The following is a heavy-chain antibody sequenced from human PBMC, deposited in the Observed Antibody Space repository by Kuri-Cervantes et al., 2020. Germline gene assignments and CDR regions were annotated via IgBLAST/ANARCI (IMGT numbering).Heavy chain of an antibody. Sequence: GSLRLSCTVSGGSISSSSYYWGWIRQPPGKGLEWTGSIYYSGSTYYNPSLKSRVTISVDTSKNQFSLKLSSVTAADTAVYYCARAIYGDYFAAKDGGDKEQYYYYYYGMDVWGQGTTVTVSS. CDR1: GGSISSSSYY. V-gene: IGHV4-39*01. J-gene: IGHJ6*02. D-gene: IGHD4-17*01. CDR3: ARAIYGDYFAAKDGGDKEQYYYYYYGMDV. CDR2: IYYSGST.